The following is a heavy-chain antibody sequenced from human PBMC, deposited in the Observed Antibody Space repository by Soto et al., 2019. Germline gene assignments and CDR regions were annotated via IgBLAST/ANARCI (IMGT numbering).Heavy chain of an antibody. V-gene: IGHV3-23*01. CDR3: AKASYDFWSGDYYYYMDV. Sequence: GGSLRLSCAASGFTFSSYAMSWVRQAPGKGLEWVSGISTSGGSTYYADSVKGRFTISRDNSKNTLYLQMNSLRAEDTAVYSCAKASYDFWSGDYYYYMDVWGKGTTVTVSS. D-gene: IGHD3-3*01. CDR2: ISTSGGST. CDR1: GFTFSSYA. J-gene: IGHJ6*03.